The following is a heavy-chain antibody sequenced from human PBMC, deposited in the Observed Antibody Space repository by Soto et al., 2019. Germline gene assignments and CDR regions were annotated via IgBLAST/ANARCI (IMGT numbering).Heavy chain of an antibody. V-gene: IGHV4-39*02. CDR3: AKVVVAATRHSDFDS. CDR2: IYYDGST. J-gene: IGHJ4*02. Sequence: XGTLALTCTVSGGSINSNNYYWAWVRQPPGKGLAWIASIYYDGSTYYDTSLKSRVTISRDTSKNQFSLRLTSMTAADTAVYYCAKVVVAATRHSDFDSWGQGTLVTVSS. D-gene: IGHD2-15*01. CDR1: GGSINSNNYY.